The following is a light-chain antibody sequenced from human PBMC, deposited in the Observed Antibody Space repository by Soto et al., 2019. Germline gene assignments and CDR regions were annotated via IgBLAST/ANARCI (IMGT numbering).Light chain of an antibody. Sequence: VMTQSPLSLPVTPGEPASISCRSSQSRLHSNGYDSLDWYLQKPGQSPQLLIYLGSNRASGVPARFSGSGSGTDFTLKISRVEVDDVGVYYCMQALQSPPTFGQGTKVEIK. CDR2: LGS. CDR1: QSRLHSNGYDS. CDR3: MQALQSPPT. V-gene: IGKV2-28*01. J-gene: IGKJ1*01.